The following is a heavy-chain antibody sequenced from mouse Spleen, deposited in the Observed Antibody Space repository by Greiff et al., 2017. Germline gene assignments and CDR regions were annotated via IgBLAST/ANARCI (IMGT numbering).Heavy chain of an antibody. CDR3: ARTVDYDGSYAMDY. CDR2: IHPNSGST. D-gene: IGHD2-1*01. Sequence: QVQLKQPGAELVKPGASVKLSCKASGYTFTSYWMHWVKQRPGQGLEWIGMIHPNSGSTNYNEKFKSKATLTVDKSSSTAYMQLSSLTSEDSAVYYCARTVDYDGSYAMDYWGQGTSVTVSS. J-gene: IGHJ4*01. CDR1: GYTFTSYW. V-gene: IGHV1-64*01.